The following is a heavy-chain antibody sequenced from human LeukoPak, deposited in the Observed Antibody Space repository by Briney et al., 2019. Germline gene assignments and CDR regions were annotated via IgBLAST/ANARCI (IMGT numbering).Heavy chain of an antibody. J-gene: IGHJ4*02. CDR3: ATFSGAHHKTFDS. V-gene: IGHV3-7*01. CDR2: IKQDGSDK. Sequence: GGSLRLSCVVSEFKFSNYWMSWVRQAPGKGLEWVANIKQDGSDKFYVDSVNGRFTISRDNAKNSLYLQMNTLRAEDTAIYYCATFSGAHHKTFDSWGQGTLVTVSS. D-gene: IGHD1-14*01. CDR1: EFKFSNYW.